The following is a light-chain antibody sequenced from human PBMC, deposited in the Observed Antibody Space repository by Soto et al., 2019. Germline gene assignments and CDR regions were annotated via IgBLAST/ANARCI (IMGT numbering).Light chain of an antibody. CDR1: SSDVGGYNL. Sequence: QSVLTQPASVSGSPGQSITISCTGSSSDVGGYNLVAWYRHHPGKAPKLLIYEGIKRPSGVSDRFSGSKSGNTASLTISGLQAEDEADYYCCSYAGSSTWLFGGGTK. CDR3: CSYAGSSTWL. CDR2: EGI. J-gene: IGLJ3*02. V-gene: IGLV2-23*01.